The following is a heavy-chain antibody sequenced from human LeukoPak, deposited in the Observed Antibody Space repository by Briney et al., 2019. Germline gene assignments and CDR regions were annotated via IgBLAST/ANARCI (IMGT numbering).Heavy chain of an antibody. V-gene: IGHV4-4*07. J-gene: IGHJ6*02. Sequence: SETLSLTCTVSGGSISSYYWSWIRQPAGKGLEWIGRIYTSGSTNYNPSLKSRVTMSVDTSKNQFSLKLSSVTAADTAAYYCARDGLVVLVDYYGMDVWGQGTTVTVSS. CDR3: ARDGLVVLVDYYGMDV. CDR1: GGSISSYY. D-gene: IGHD2-2*01. CDR2: IYTSGST.